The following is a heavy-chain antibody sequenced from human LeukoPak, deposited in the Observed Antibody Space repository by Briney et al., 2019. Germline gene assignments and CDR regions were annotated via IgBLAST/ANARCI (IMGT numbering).Heavy chain of an antibody. CDR2: ISPSGTTM. CDR1: GFTFSDYY. J-gene: IGHJ4*02. Sequence: GGSLRLSCAASGFTFSDYYMSWIRQAPGKGLEWVSYISPSGTTMFYADSVKGRFTISRDNAKSSLSLQMSSLRAEDSAVYYCARYKGLGDWGQGTLVTVSS. V-gene: IGHV3-11*01. CDR3: ARYKGLGD. D-gene: IGHD1-1*01.